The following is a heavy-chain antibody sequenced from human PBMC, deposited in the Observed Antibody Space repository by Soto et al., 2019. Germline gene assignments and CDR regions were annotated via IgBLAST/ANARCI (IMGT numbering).Heavy chain of an antibody. V-gene: IGHV3-7*01. CDR3: SRSLNA. J-gene: IGHJ5*02. CDR1: GFTFSTYW. Sequence: LRLSCAASGFTFSTYWMDWVRQTPGKGLEWVANINQDGSEKNYVDSVKGRFTIYRDNAKNSLYLQMSSLTAEDSALYYCSRSLNAWGQGTLVTVSS. CDR2: INQDGSEK.